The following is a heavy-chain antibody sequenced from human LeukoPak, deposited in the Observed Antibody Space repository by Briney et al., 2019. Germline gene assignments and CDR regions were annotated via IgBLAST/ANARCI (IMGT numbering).Heavy chain of an antibody. CDR2: LYYTGST. D-gene: IGHD7-27*01. J-gene: IGHJ4*02. CDR3: ATRKLGNDY. V-gene: IGHV4-59*02. Sequence: PSETLSLTCTVSGGSVSDYYWSWIRQSPGKGLEWIGYLYYTGSTSYNPSLKSRVTISADTSKNQFSLKLNSVTAADTAAYYCATRKLGNDYWGQGTLVTVSS. CDR1: GGSVSDYY.